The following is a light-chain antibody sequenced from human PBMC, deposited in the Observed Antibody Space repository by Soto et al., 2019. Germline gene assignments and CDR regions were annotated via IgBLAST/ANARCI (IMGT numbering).Light chain of an antibody. J-gene: IGKJ1*01. CDR2: LAS. Sequence: DIVMTQSPDSLAVSLGERATINCKSSQSVLYSSNNKNYLAWYQQKPGQPPKLLIYLASTRESGVPDRFSGSGSGTDFTLTIRSLQAEDVAVYYCQQYYSTPWTFGQGTKVEIK. CDR3: QQYYSTPWT. CDR1: QSVLYSSNNKNY. V-gene: IGKV4-1*01.